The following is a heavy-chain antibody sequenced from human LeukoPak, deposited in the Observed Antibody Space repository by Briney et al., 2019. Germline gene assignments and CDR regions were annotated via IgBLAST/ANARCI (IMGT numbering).Heavy chain of an antibody. J-gene: IGHJ3*02. CDR3: ARAGVPAAIVGAFDI. CDR1: GFTLSSSSYG. D-gene: IGHD2-2*01. Sequence: AGGSLRLSCAASGFTLSSSSYGMHWVRQAPGKGLEWVAMMSYDGGSTYYADSVKGRFIISRDSSNNAVYLQMNSLRTEDSAVYYCARAGVPAAIVGAFDIWGQGTMVTVSS. CDR2: MSYDGGST. V-gene: IGHV3-30*04.